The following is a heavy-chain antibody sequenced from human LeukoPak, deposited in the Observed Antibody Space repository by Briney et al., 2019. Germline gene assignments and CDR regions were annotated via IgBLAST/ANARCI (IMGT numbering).Heavy chain of an antibody. CDR2: IYPGDSDT. D-gene: IGHD3-10*01. V-gene: IGHV5-51*01. J-gene: IGHJ4*02. CDR3: ARRSAAYYYGSGSYYLDY. CDR1: RYSFTSYW. Sequence: GESLKISCKGSRYSFTSYWIGWVRQMPGKGLEWMGIIYPGDSDTRYSPSFQGQVTISADKSISTAYLQWSSLKTSDTAMYYCARRSAAYYYGSGSYYLDYWGQGTLVTVSS.